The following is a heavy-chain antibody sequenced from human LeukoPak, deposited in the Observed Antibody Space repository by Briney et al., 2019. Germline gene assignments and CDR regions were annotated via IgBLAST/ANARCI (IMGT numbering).Heavy chain of an antibody. Sequence: PGGSLRLSCAASGFTFSGYGMHWVRQAPGKGLEWVAFIRYDGSNIYYADSVKGRFTISRDNSKNTLYLQTNSLRAEDTAVYYCAKDPWSTYYSDSSGYLDYWGQGTLVTVSS. D-gene: IGHD3-22*01. CDR3: AKDPWSTYYSDSSGYLDY. J-gene: IGHJ4*02. CDR2: IRYDGSNI. CDR1: GFTFSGYG. V-gene: IGHV3-30*02.